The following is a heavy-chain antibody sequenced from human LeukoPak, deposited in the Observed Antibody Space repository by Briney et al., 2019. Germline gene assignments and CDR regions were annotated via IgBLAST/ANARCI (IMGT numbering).Heavy chain of an antibody. CDR2: INPSGGST. J-gene: IGHJ3*02. Sequence: GASLKVSSKASGYTFTSYYMNCVPQAPGQGLEGMGIINPSGGSTSYAKKFQGRVTMTRDTSTSTTYMHLSSLTSPAPAVSSCSCRSHYGDYDPYDAFDIWGQGTMVTVSS. CDR1: GYTFTSYY. CDR3: SCRSHYGDYDPYDAFDI. V-gene: IGHV1-46*01. D-gene: IGHD4-17*01.